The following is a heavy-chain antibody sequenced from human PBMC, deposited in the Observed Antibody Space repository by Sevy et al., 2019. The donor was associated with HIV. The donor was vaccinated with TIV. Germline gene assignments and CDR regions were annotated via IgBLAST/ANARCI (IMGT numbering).Heavy chain of an antibody. J-gene: IGHJ4*02. V-gene: IGHV3-7*01. CDR1: GFTFSSSW. D-gene: IGHD4-4*01. Sequence: GGSLRLSCEASGFTFSSSWMSWVRQAPGKGLEWVANIKEDGSGKFYVDSVKGRFTISRDNTKNSLYLQMNSLGAEDTSVYYCAGVGGYYSNYPLDDWGQGTLVTVSS. CDR2: IKEDGSGK. CDR3: AGVGGYYSNYPLDD.